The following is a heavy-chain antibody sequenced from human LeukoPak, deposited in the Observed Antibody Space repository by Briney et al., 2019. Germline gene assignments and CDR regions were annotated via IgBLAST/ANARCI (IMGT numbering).Heavy chain of an antibody. CDR1: GGSFSGYY. D-gene: IGHD6-13*01. V-gene: IGHV4-34*01. Sequence: SETLSLTCAVYGGSFSGYYWSWIRQPPGKGLEWIGEINHSGSTNYNPSLKSRVTISVDTSKNQFSLKLSSVTAADTAVYYCARVADSSWYEGAFDIWGQGTMVTVSS. CDR2: INHSGST. J-gene: IGHJ3*02. CDR3: ARVADSSWYEGAFDI.